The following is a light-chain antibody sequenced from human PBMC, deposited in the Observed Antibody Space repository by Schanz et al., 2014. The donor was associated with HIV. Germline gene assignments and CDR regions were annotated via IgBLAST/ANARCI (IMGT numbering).Light chain of an antibody. CDR2: KAS. Sequence: DIQMTQSPSTLSASIGDRATLTCRASQSISSWLAWYQQRPGKAPKLLISKASTLESGVPSRFSGSGSGTEFTLTISSLQPDDLATYYCQQYNGLSPITFGQGTKLDIK. CDR3: QQYNGLSPIT. V-gene: IGKV1-5*03. J-gene: IGKJ2*01. CDR1: QSISSW.